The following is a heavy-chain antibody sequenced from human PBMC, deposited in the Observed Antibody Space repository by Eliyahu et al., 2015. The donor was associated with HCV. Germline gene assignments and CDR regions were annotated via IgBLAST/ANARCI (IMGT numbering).Heavy chain of an antibody. CDR1: GFTFXSYT. V-gene: IGHV3-23*01. J-gene: IGHJ4*02. D-gene: IGHD2/OR15-2a*01. CDR2: ISASGGST. Sequence: EVLLLESGGGLVQPGGSLRLSCAASGFTFXSYTLSWVRQAPGKGLEWVSAISASGGSTYYSDSVKGRFTISRDSSKNTLFVQMNSLRAEDTAVYYCAKVQVGTSWPYYFDYWGQGTLVTVSS. CDR3: AKVQVGTSWPYYFDY.